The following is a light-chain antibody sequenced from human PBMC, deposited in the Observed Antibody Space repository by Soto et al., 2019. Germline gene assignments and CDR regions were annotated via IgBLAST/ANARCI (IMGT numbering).Light chain of an antibody. V-gene: IGKV3-11*01. Sequence: EIVLTQSPATLSLSPGERATLSCRASQSISSYLTWYQQKPGQAPRLLIYDASNRATGIPARFSGSGSGTAFTLTISSLEPEDFAVYYCHQRSNWPRTFGQGTKVEIK. J-gene: IGKJ1*01. CDR2: DAS. CDR3: HQRSNWPRT. CDR1: QSISSY.